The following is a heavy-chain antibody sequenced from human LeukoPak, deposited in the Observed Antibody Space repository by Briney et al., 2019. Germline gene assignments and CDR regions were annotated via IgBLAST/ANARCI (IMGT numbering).Heavy chain of an antibody. J-gene: IGHJ4*02. V-gene: IGHV3-53*01. D-gene: IGHD4-17*01. CDR1: GFTVSTNY. CDR2: IYSGGST. CDR3: ARVRVGDSPNFDY. Sequence: GGSLRLSCAASGFTVSTNYMSWVRQAPGKGLEWVSVIYSGGSTYCADSVKGRFTISRDNSKNTLYLQMNSLLAEDTAVYYCARVRVGDSPNFDYWGQGTLVTVSS.